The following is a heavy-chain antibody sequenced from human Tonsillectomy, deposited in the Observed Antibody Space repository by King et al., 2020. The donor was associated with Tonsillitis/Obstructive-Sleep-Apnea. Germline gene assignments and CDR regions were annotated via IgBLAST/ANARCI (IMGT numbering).Heavy chain of an antibody. CDR3: ARKYYDILTGYYEVDYFDY. CDR1: GFTVSSNY. J-gene: IGHJ4*02. D-gene: IGHD3-9*01. Sequence: DVQLVESGGGLIQPGGSLRLSCAASGFTVSSNYMSWVRQAPGKGLEWVSVIYSGGSTYYADSVKGRFTISRDNSKNTLYLQMNSLRAEDTAVYYWARKYYDILTGYYEVDYFDYWGQGTLVTVSS. CDR2: IYSGGST. V-gene: IGHV3-53*01.